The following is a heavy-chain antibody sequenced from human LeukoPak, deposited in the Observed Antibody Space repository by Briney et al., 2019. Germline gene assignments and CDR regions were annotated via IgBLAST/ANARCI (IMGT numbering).Heavy chain of an antibody. Sequence: PSETLSLTCTVSGGSISSSSYCWGWIRQPPGKGLEWIGSIYHSGSTYYNPSLNSRVTISVDTSKNQFSLKLRSVTAADTAVYYCARSLVVPAHYYYYYYMDVWGKGTTVTVSS. V-gene: IGHV4-39*01. D-gene: IGHD2-2*01. J-gene: IGHJ6*03. CDR3: ARSLVVPAHYYYYYYMDV. CDR1: GGSISSSSYC. CDR2: IYHSGST.